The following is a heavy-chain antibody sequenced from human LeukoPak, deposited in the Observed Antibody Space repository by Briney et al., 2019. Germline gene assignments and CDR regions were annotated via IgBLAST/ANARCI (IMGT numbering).Heavy chain of an antibody. CDR1: GYTFTGYY. J-gene: IGHJ6*02. D-gene: IGHD3-3*01. V-gene: IGHV1-2*02. CDR2: INPNSGGT. CDR3: ARGYDLWSGYYVHYYYGMDV. Sequence: ASVKVSCKASGYTFTGYYMHWVRQAPGQGLEWMGWINPNSGGTNYAQEFQGRVTMTRDTSISTAYMELSRLRSDDTAVYYCARGYDLWSGYYVHYYYGMDVWGQGTTVTVSS.